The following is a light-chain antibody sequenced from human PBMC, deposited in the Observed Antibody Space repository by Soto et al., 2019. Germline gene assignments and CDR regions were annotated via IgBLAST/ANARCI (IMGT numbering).Light chain of an antibody. J-gene: IGKJ2*01. CDR2: KVS. CDR3: MQGTHWPYT. V-gene: IGKV2-30*01. CDR1: QSLVGSDGGTY. Sequence: DVVMAQAPLSLPVTLGQPASISCRPSQSLVGSDGGTYVHWFLQRPGQSPRRLIYKVSNRDSGVRDRVSGSGSGTYFTLKTSRVEAEDVGVYYCMQGTHWPYTCGQCTRLEIK.